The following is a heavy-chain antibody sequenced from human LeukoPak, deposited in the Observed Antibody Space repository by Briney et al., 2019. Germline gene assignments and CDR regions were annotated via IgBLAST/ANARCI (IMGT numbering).Heavy chain of an antibody. CDR2: ISYDGSNK. D-gene: IGHD6-6*01. J-gene: IGHJ4*02. CDR1: GFTFSSYA. CDR3: ARDNLSVGENSSSPIGLYYFDY. V-gene: IGHV3-30*01. Sequence: GGSLRLSCAASGFTFSSYAMHWVRQAPGKGLEWVAAISYDGSNKYYADSVKGRFTISRDNSKNTLYLQMNSLRAEDTAVYYCARDNLSVGENSSSPIGLYYFDYWDQGTLVTVSS.